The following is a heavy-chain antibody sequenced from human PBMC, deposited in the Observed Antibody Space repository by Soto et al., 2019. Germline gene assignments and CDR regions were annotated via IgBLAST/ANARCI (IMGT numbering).Heavy chain of an antibody. CDR2: FYYSGTT. Sequence: QLQLQESGPGLVKPSETLSLTCTVSGGSISSSSYYWGWIRQPPGKGLEWIGNFYYSGTTYYNPSLKSRVTISVDASENHFSLKVSSVTAADTAVYYCVTYRSSGWFHYWGQGTLVTVSS. D-gene: IGHD6-19*01. V-gene: IGHV4-39*02. J-gene: IGHJ4*02. CDR3: VTYRSSGWFHY. CDR1: GGSISSSSYY.